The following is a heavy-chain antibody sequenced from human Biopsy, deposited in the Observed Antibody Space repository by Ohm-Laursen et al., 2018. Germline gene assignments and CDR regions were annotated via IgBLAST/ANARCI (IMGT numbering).Heavy chain of an antibody. J-gene: IGHJ4*02. CDR2: INHSGST. Sequence: GTLSLTCAVYGGSFSGYYWSWIRQPPAKGLEWIGEINHSGSTNYNPSLKSRVTISVDTSKNQFSLKLSSVTAADTAVYYCARGRLRAVARFDYWGQGTLVTVSS. CDR3: ARGRLRAVARFDY. V-gene: IGHV4-34*01. D-gene: IGHD6-19*01. CDR1: GGSFSGYY.